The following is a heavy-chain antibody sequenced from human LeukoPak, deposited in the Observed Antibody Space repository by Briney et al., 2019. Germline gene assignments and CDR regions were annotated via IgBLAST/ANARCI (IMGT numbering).Heavy chain of an antibody. CDR3: AREPSENPYYYGSSGYYGPD. V-gene: IGHV4-30-4*01. CDR1: GGSISSGDYY. CDR2: IYYSGST. J-gene: IGHJ4*02. D-gene: IGHD3-22*01. Sequence: SETLSLTCTVSGGSISSGDYYWSWIRQPPGKGLEWIGYIYYSGSTYYNPSLKSRVTISVDTSKNQFSLKLSSVTAADTAVCYCAREPSENPYYYGSSGYYGPDWGQGTLVTVSS.